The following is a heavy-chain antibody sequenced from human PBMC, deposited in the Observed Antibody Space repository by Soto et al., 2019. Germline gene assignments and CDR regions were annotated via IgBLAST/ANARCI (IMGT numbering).Heavy chain of an antibody. CDR3: ARDYEARGSFYYYGMKM. D-gene: IGHD2-15*01. Sequence: GGSVRLSCASSVSTFSDYYMTWVRHSPGKWLEWVSFISGNGTTVYYGDSVKGRFTISRDNAKNSLYLQMTSLRAEDTAVYYCARDYEARGSFYYYGMKMWGQGTTVNVSS. CDR1: VSTFSDYY. J-gene: IGHJ6*02. CDR2: ISGNGTTV. V-gene: IGHV3-11*01.